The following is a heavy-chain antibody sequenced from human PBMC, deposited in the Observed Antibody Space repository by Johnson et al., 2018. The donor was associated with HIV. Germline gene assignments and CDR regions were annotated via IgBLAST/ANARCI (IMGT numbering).Heavy chain of an antibody. Sequence: VQLVESGGGLVQPGGSLRLSCAASGFTVSSNYMTWVRQGPGKGLEWVSVINSGGGTYYADSVTGRFTISRDNSKNTLYLQMNSLRAEDTAVYFCARGCRDGYTCDAFDVWGQVTRVTVSS. CDR1: GFTVSSNY. V-gene: IGHV3-66*01. D-gene: IGHD5-24*01. CDR3: ARGCRDGYTCDAFDV. J-gene: IGHJ3*01. CDR2: INSGGGT.